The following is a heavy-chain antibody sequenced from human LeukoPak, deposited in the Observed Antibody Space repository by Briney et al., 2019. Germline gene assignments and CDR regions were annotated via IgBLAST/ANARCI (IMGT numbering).Heavy chain of an antibody. J-gene: IGHJ4*02. D-gene: IGHD3-10*01. Sequence: GGSLRLSCAASGFTFSNAWMSWVRQAPGKGLEWVGRIKSKTDGGTPDYAAPVKGRFTISRDDSKNTLYLQMNSLRAEDTAVYYCARDSGYGSGSYAFDYWGQGTLFTVSS. CDR1: GFTFSNAW. V-gene: IGHV3-15*01. CDR3: ARDSGYGSGSYAFDY. CDR2: IKSKTDGGTP.